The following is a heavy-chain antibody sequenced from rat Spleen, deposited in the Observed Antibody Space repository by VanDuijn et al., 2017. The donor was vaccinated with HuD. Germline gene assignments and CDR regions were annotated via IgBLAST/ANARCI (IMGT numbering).Heavy chain of an antibody. V-gene: IGHV5-25*01. CDR1: GFTFSNYY. CDR3: ASNGFLSFDY. CDR2: ISNGGGNT. D-gene: IGHD1-3*01. J-gene: IGHJ2*01. Sequence: EVQLVESGGGLVQPGRSLQLSCAASGFTFSNYYMAWVRQAPTKGLEWVASISNGGGNTYYRDSVKGRFTISRDNAKSTLYLQMDSLRSEDTAIYYCASNGFLSFDYWGQGVMVTVSS.